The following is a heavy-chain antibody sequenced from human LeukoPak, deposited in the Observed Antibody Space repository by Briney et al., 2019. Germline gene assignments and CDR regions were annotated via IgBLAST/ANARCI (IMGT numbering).Heavy chain of an antibody. CDR2: ISWNSGSI. CDR3: AKDSRYSSSCFDY. CDR1: GFTLDDYA. J-gene: IGHJ4*02. Sequence: GRSLRLSCAASGFTLDDYAMHWVRQAPGKGLEWVSGISWNSGSIGYADSVKGRFTISRDNAKDSLYLQMNSLRAEDTALYYCAKDSRYSSSCFDYWGQGTLVTVSS. D-gene: IGHD6-13*01. V-gene: IGHV3-9*01.